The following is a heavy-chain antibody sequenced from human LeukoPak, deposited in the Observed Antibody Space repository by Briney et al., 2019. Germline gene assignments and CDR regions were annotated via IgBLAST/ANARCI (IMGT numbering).Heavy chain of an antibody. CDR2: ITSGGNTM. CDR1: GFTFSIYE. CDR3: ARVHHSSSWGTDDC. Sequence: PGGSLRLSCAASGFTFSIYEMIWVRQAPGKGLDWLSYITSGGNTMYYADSVEGRFTISRDNAKNSLYLHMNSLRAEDTAVYYCARVHHSSSWGTDDCWGQGTLVTVSS. J-gene: IGHJ4*02. V-gene: IGHV3-48*03. D-gene: IGHD6-13*01.